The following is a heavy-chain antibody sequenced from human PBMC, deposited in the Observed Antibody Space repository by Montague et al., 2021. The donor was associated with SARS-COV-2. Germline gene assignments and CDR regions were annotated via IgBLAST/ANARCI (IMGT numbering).Heavy chain of an antibody. CDR3: ARHVSGSLTHFHH. V-gene: IGHV4-59*08. D-gene: IGHD1-26*01. CDR1: GGSLSSYY. CDR2: IYYSGST. Sequence: SETLSLTCTVSGGSLSSYYWSWIRQPLGKGLEWIGYIYYSGSTNYNPSLKSRVTISVDTSKNQFSLNLSSVTAADTAVYYCARHVSGSLTHFHHWGQGSLVTVSS. J-gene: IGHJ1*01.